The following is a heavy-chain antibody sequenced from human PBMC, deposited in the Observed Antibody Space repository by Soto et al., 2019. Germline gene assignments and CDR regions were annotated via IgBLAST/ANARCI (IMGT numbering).Heavy chain of an antibody. CDR2: IIPILGIA. V-gene: IGHV1-69*02. J-gene: IGHJ4*02. CDR3: ASAEPGAKAAATEGLGVY. CDR1: GGTFSSYT. D-gene: IGHD2-15*01. Sequence: QVQLVQSGAEVKKPGSSVKVSCKASGGTFSSYTISWVRQATGQGLEWMGSIIPILGIANYAQKFQGRVTMTSDKSKSTADMELRSLGSEDTDVASWASAEPGAKAAATEGLGVYWGKGTLVTVAS.